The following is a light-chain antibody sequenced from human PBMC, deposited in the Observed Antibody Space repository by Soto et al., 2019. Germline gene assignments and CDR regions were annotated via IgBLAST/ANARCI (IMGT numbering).Light chain of an antibody. V-gene: IGKV3-20*01. CDR2: GAS. J-gene: IGKJ1*01. CDR1: QSVSSSY. CDR3: QQYDDSPRT. Sequence: EIVLTQSPGTLSLSPGERATLSCRASQSVSSSYLAWYQQKPGQAPRLLIYGASSKATGIPDRFSGSGSGTDFALNNSRVEPEDLAMYYLQQYDDSPRTFGQGTQV.